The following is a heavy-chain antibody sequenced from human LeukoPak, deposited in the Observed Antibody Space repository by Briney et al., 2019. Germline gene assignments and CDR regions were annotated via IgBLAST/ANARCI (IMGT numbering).Heavy chain of an antibody. CDR3: ARGTSRVRGVIIWHWFDP. CDR2: INPNSGGT. J-gene: IGHJ5*02. CDR1: GYTFTGYY. Sequence: GASVKVSCKASGYTFTGYYMHWVRQAPGQGLEWMGWINPNSGGTNYAQKFQGRVTMTRDTSISTAYMELSRLRSDDTAVYYCARGTSRVRGVIIWHWFDPWGQGTLVTVSS. V-gene: IGHV1-2*02. D-gene: IGHD3-10*01.